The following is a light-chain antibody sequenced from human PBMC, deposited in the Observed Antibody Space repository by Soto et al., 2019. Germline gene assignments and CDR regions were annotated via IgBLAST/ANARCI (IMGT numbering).Light chain of an antibody. V-gene: IGLV1-44*01. CDR1: SSNIGSNT. CDR3: AAWEDSLNVWV. J-gene: IGLJ3*02. CDR2: SNI. Sequence: QSVLTQPRSASGTPGQRVTISCSGSSSNIGSNTVDWYQQLPGTAPKLLIYSNIQRPSGVPDRFSGSKSGTSASLAISGLQSEDEADYYCAAWEDSLNVWVFGGGTKVTVL.